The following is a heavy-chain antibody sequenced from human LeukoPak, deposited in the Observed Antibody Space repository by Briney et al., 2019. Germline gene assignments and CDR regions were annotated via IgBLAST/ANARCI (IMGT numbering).Heavy chain of an antibody. J-gene: IGHJ4*02. Sequence: ASVTVSCKASGYTFTSYAMHWVRQASGQRLEWMGWINAGNGNTKYSQKFQGRVTITGDTSADTAYMELSSLRSEDTAVYYCARLKYCTNGVCYAGFDYWGQGTLVTVSS. CDR1: GYTFTSYA. V-gene: IGHV1-3*01. D-gene: IGHD2-8*01. CDR2: INAGNGNT. CDR3: ARLKYCTNGVCYAGFDY.